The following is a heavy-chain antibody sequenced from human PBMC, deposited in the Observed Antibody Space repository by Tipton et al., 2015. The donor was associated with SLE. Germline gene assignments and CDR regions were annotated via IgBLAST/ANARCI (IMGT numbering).Heavy chain of an antibody. J-gene: IGHJ2*01. Sequence: VQLVQSGAEVKKPGASVKVSCKTSGYTFSNYDINWVRQATGQGLEWMGWMNPNSGDTAYAQKFQGTVAMTWDASMSTAYMDLRSLISEHCAVYYCPKAASGRTVVREWYFDLWGRGPLVTASS. CDR1: GYTFSNYD. CDR3: PKAASGRTVVREWYFDL. V-gene: IGHV1-8*01. CDR2: MNPNSGDT. D-gene: IGHD3-10*01.